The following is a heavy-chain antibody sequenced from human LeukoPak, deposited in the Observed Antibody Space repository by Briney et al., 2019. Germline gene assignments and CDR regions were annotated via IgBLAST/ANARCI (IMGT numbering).Heavy chain of an antibody. CDR3: TTGHWGSKSDAFDI. V-gene: IGHV3-15*01. D-gene: IGHD7-27*01. J-gene: IGHJ3*02. Sequence: GGSLRLSRAASGFTFSNAWMSWVRQAPGKGLEWVGRIKSKTDGGTTDYAAPVKGRFTISRDDSKNTLYLQMNSLKTEDTAVYYCTTGHWGSKSDAFDIWGQGTMVTVSS. CDR2: IKSKTDGGTT. CDR1: GFTFSNAW.